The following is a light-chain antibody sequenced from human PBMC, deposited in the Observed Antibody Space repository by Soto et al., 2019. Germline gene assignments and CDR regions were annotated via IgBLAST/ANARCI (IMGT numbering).Light chain of an antibody. V-gene: IGKV3-15*01. CDR2: DAS. CDR1: QSINTK. J-gene: IGKJ4*01. CDR3: QHYGSSPGLT. Sequence: IVMTQSPATLSVSPGEGATFSCRASQSINTKIAWYELKPGQAPRLLIYDASIRATGIPARFSGSGSGTEFTLTISSLQSEDFAVYYCQHYGSSPGLTFGGGTKVDIK.